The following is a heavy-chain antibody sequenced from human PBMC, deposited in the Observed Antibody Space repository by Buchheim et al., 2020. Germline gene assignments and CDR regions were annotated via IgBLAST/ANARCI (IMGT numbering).Heavy chain of an antibody. V-gene: IGHV4-34*01. D-gene: IGHD2-2*01. CDR1: GGSFSGYY. Sequence: QVQLQQWGAGLLKPSETLSLTCAVYGGSFSGYYWSWIRQPPGKGLEWIGEINHSGSTNYNPSLKSRVTISVDTSKHQFSLKLSSVTAADTAVYYCARVSGNEDIVVVPAANGVNWFDPWGQGTL. CDR3: ARVSGNEDIVVVPAANGVNWFDP. J-gene: IGHJ5*02. CDR2: INHSGST.